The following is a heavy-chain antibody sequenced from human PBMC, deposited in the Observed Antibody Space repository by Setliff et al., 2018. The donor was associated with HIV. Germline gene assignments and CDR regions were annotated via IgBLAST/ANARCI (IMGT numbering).Heavy chain of an antibody. CDR1: GGNFRSYG. D-gene: IGHD6-19*01. CDR2: IIPMSGVP. J-gene: IGHJ6*03. CDR3: ARNPEMAALNYFYYYMDV. Sequence: ASVKVSCKASGGNFRSYGISWVRQAPGQGLEWMGGIIPMSGVPKYAQKFQGRVTITADKSTSTAYMELSSLRSEDTAVYYCARNPEMAALNYFYYYMDVWGKGTKDTVSS. V-gene: IGHV1-69*10.